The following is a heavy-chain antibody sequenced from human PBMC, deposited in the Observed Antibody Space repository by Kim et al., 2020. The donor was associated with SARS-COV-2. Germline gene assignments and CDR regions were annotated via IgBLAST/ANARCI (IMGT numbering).Heavy chain of an antibody. CDR2: ISGSGGST. V-gene: IGHV3-23*01. J-gene: IGHJ4*02. CDR1: GFTFSTYA. CDR3: AKAYSSSWYEYDY. Sequence: GGSLRLSCAASGFTFSTYAMSWVRQAPGKGLEWVSAISGSGGSTYYADSVKGRFTISRDNSKNTLYLQMNSLRAEDTAVYYCAKAYSSSWYEYDYWGQGTLVTVSS. D-gene: IGHD6-13*01.